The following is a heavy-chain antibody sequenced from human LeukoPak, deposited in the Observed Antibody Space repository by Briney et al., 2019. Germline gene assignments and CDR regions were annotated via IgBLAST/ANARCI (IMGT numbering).Heavy chain of an antibody. V-gene: IGHV3-21*01. CDR2: ISRSTTYI. CDR1: GFTFSNYG. D-gene: IGHD5-18*01. J-gene: IGHJ4*02. Sequence: GGSLRLSCAASGFTFSNYGMNWVRQAPGKGLEWVSAISRSTTYIYYADSVKGRFTISRDNAKNSLYLQINSLRAEDTAVYYCARVHYNTAMVDIDYWGQGTLVTVSS. CDR3: ARVHYNTAMVDIDY.